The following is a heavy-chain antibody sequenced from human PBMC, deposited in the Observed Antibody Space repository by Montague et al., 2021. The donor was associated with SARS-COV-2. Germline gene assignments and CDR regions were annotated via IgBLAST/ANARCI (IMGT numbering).Heavy chain of an antibody. J-gene: IGHJ4*02. CDR2: IRGSDGAT. CDR1: GFSFIGYS. CDR3: AKGAFSYGINIMDS. V-gene: IGHV3-23*01. D-gene: IGHD2-21*01. Sequence: SLRLSCAASGFSFIGYSMSWVRLTPGKGLELVSAIRGSDGATFYXDSVNGRFTISRDTSKNTLFLQMISLRADDSALYYCAKGAFSYGINIMDSWGQGTLVTVSS.